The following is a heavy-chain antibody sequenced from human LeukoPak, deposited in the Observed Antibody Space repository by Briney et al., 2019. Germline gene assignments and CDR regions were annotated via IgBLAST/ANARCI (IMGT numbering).Heavy chain of an antibody. CDR1: GFTFSSYA. D-gene: IGHD3-3*01. J-gene: IGHJ4*02. CDR2: ISGSGGST. V-gene: IGHV3-23*01. CDR3: AKLGNYDSYFDY. Sequence: GGSLRLSCAASGFTFSSYAMSWVRQAPGKGLEWVSAISGSGGSTYYADSVKGRFTISRDNSKNTLCLQMNSLRAEDTAVYYCAKLGNYDSYFDYWGQGTLVTVSS.